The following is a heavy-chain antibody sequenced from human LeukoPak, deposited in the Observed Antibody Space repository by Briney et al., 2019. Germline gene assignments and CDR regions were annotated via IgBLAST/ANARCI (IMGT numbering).Heavy chain of an antibody. CDR2: ISSNGGST. D-gene: IGHD3-16*02. CDR1: GFTFSSYA. Sequence: RGSLRLSCAASGFTFSSYAMPWVRQAPGKGLEYVSAISSNGGSTYYANSVKGRFTISRDNSKNTLYLQMNSLRAEDTAVYYCARDKVPRPSYYDYVWGSYRPDAFDIWGQGTMVTVSS. V-gene: IGHV3-64*01. CDR3: ARDKVPRPSYYDYVWGSYRPDAFDI. J-gene: IGHJ3*02.